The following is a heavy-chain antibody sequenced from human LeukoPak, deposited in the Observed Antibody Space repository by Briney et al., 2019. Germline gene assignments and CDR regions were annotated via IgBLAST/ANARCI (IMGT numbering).Heavy chain of an antibody. CDR1: GYTFTSYG. CDR3: ARGPSWVTWQEKLLWFGESYYYYGMDV. V-gene: IGHV1-18*01. D-gene: IGHD3-10*01. Sequence: ASVKVSCKASGYTFTSYGISWVRQAPGQGLEWMGWISAYNGNTNYAQKLQGRVTMTTDTSTSTAYMELRSLRSDDTAVYYCARGPSWVTWQEKLLWFGESYYYYGMDVWGQGTTVTVSS. J-gene: IGHJ6*02. CDR2: ISAYNGNT.